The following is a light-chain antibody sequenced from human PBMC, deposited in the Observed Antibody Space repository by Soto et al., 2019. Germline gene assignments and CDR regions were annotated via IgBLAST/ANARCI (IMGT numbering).Light chain of an antibody. Sequence: QSALTQPASVSGSPGQSITISCTGTSSDVGNYNLVSWYQQVPGKVPKLIIYEVLQRPSGVSNRFSGSKSGNTASLTISGLQPEDEGDYYCCTYAGSTDVFGGGTKLTVL. V-gene: IGLV2-23*02. J-gene: IGLJ2*01. CDR2: EVL. CDR3: CTYAGSTDV. CDR1: SSDVGNYNL.